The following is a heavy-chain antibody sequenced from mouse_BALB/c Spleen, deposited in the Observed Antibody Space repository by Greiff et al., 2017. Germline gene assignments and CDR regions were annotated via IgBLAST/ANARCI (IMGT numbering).Heavy chain of an antibody. Sequence: VQLQQSGAELVRSGASVKLSCTASGFNIKDYYMHWVKQRPEQGLEWIGWIDPENGDTEYAPKFQGKATMTADTSSNTAYLQLSSLTSEDTAVYCCEMITSWFAYWGQGTLVTVSA. CDR3: EMITSWFAY. V-gene: IGHV14-4*02. CDR2: IDPENGDT. D-gene: IGHD2-4*01. J-gene: IGHJ3*01. CDR1: GFNIKDYY.